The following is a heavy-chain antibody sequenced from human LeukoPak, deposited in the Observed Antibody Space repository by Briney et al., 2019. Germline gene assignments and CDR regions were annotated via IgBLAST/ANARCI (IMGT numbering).Heavy chain of an antibody. V-gene: IGHV5-51*03. CDR1: GYSFTSYW. CDR3: ARIGAKKYDFWSGYYKGGFDY. J-gene: IGHJ4*02. D-gene: IGHD3-3*01. Sequence: PGESLKISCKGSGYSFTSYWIGWVRQMPGKGLEWMGIIYPGDSDTRYSPSFQGQVTISADKSISTAYLQWSSLKASDTAMYYCARIGAKKYDFWSGYYKGGFDYWGQGTLVTVSS. CDR2: IYPGDSDT.